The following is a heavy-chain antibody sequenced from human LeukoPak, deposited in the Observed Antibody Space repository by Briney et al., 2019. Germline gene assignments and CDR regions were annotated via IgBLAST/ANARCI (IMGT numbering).Heavy chain of an antibody. J-gene: IGHJ4*02. CDR1: GFTFSSYG. CDR2: IWYDGSNK. Sequence: GGSLRLSCAASGFTFSSYGMHWVRQAPGKGLEWVAVIWYDGSNKYYADSVKGRFTISRDNSKNTLYLQMNSLRAEDTAVYHCARGGDYVWGSYRVEIDYWGQGTLVTVSS. D-gene: IGHD3-16*02. CDR3: ARGGDYVWGSYRVEIDY. V-gene: IGHV3-33*01.